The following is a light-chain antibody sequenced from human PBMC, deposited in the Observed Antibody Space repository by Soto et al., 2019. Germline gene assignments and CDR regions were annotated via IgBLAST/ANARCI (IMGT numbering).Light chain of an antibody. CDR3: QSYDSSLSGNVV. V-gene: IGLV1-40*01. J-gene: IGLJ2*01. CDR2: GNS. CDR1: SSNIGAGYD. Sequence: QSVLTQPPSVSGAPGRRVTSSGPGSSSNIGAGYDVHWYQQLPGTAPKLLIYGNSNRPSGVPDRFSGSKSGTSASLAITGLQAEDEADYYCQSYDSSLSGNVVFGGGTKLTVL.